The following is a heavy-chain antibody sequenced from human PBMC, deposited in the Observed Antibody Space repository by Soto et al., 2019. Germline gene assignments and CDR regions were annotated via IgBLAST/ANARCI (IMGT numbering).Heavy chain of an antibody. CDR1: GYTFTHFY. CDR2: ISPHNFNT. Sequence: ASVKVSCKASGYTFTHFYITWVRQAPGQGLEWMGAISPHNFNTNFAQKFQGRVTLTTDTSTNTAYMELRSLTSDDTAVYYCARDEGGYDILNGYYKAHHFDYWGQGVLVTVS. D-gene: IGHD3-9*01. V-gene: IGHV1-18*01. J-gene: IGHJ4*02. CDR3: ARDEGGYDILNGYYKAHHFDY.